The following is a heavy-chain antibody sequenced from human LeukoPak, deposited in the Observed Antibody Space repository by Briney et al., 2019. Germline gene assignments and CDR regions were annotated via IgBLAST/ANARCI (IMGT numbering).Heavy chain of an antibody. V-gene: IGHV3-30*18. CDR3: AKADSFYGMDV. CDR1: GFTFSSYG. J-gene: IGHJ6*02. D-gene: IGHD5-18*01. CDR2: ILYDGTNK. Sequence: GGSLRLSCAASGFTFSSYGMHWVRQAPGKGLEWVTVILYDGTNKYCADSVKGRFTISRDNSKNILYLQMNSLRVEDTAVYYCAKADSFYGMDVWGQGTTVTVSS.